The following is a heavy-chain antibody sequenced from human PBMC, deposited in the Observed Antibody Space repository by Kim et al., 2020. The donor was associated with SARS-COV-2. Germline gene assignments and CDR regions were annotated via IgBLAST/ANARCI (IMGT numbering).Heavy chain of an antibody. Sequence: KYYADAVKGRFTISRDNSKNTLDLQMNSLGAEDTAVYYCARGIVSYCGMDVWGQGTTVTVSS. D-gene: IGHD2-15*01. CDR2: K. CDR3: ARGIVSYCGMDV. V-gene: IGHV3-30*01. J-gene: IGHJ6*02.